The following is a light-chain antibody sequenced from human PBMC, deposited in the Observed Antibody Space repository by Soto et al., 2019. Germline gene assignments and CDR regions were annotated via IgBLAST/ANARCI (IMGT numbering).Light chain of an antibody. CDR3: SSYTSSSTRLV. CDR1: SSDVGGYNY. Sequence: QSALTQPASVSGSPGQSITISCTGTSSDVGGYNYVSWYQHHPDTAPKLMIYDVNNRPSGVSNRFSGSKSGNTASLTISGLQAEDEAAYYCSSYTSSSTRLVFGGGTKVTVL. CDR2: DVN. J-gene: IGLJ2*01. V-gene: IGLV2-14*03.